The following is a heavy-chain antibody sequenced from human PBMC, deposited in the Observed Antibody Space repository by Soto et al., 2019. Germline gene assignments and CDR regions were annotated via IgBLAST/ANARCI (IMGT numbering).Heavy chain of an antibody. V-gene: IGHV4-4*02. Sequence: SETLSLTCAVSGGSISSSNWWSWVRRPPGKGLEWIGEIYHSGSTNYNPSLKSRVTISVDKSKNQFSLKLSSVTAADTAVYYCARARGDSGYEFDYWGQGTLVTVS. J-gene: IGHJ4*02. CDR1: GGSISSSNW. CDR2: IYHSGST. D-gene: IGHD5-12*01. CDR3: ARARGDSGYEFDY.